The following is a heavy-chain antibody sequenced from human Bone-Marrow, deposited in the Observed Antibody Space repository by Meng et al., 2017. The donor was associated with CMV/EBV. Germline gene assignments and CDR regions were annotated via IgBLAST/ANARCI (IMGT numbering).Heavy chain of an antibody. J-gene: IGHJ4*02. CDR3: ARGRAAFFTMIVVVSSDYFDY. D-gene: IGHD3-22*01. CDR2: INHSGST. CDR1: FSGYY. Sequence: FSGYYWSWIRQPPGKGLEWIGEINHSGSTNYNPSLKSRVTISVDTSKNQFSLKLSSVTAVDTAVYYCARGRAAFFTMIVVVSSDYFDYWGQGTLVTVSS. V-gene: IGHV4-34*01.